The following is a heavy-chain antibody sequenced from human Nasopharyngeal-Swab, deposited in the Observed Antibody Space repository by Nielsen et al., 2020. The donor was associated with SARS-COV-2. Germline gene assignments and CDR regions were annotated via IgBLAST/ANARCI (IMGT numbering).Heavy chain of an antibody. CDR2: ISGSGVST. Sequence: GGSLRLSCAASGFTFSSYAMSWVRQAPWKGLEWVSAISGSGVSTYYADSVKGRFTISRDNSKNTLYLQMNSLRAEDTAVYYCAKGGSYSSSDDYYYYYGMDVWGQGTTVTVSS. J-gene: IGHJ6*02. V-gene: IGHV3-23*01. CDR3: AKGGSYSSSDDYYYYYGMDV. D-gene: IGHD6-6*01. CDR1: GFTFSSYA.